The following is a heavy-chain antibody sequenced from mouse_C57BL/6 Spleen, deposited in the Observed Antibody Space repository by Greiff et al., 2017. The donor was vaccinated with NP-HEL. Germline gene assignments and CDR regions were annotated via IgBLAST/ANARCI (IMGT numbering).Heavy chain of an antibody. CDR2: IDPSDSYT. J-gene: IGHJ4*01. V-gene: IGHV1-69*01. Sequence: QVQLQQPGAELVMPGASVKLSCKASGYTFTSYWMHWVKQRPGQGLEWIGEIDPSDSYTNYNQKFKGKSTLTVDKSSSTAYMQLSSLTSEDSAVYYCAREEGKTARYYAMDYWGHGASVTVST. D-gene: IGHD3-1*01. CDR1: GYTFTSYW. CDR3: AREEGKTARYYAMDY.